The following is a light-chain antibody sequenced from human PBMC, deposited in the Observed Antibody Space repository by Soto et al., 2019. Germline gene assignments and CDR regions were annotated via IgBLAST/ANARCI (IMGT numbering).Light chain of an antibody. J-gene: IGLJ1*01. CDR1: SSNIGGNS. V-gene: IGLV1-51*01. CDR2: DDN. Sequence: QSVRTQAPSVFAAPGQKVTISCYGSSSNIGGNSVSWYHQLPGTAPKLLIYDDNKRPSGIPDRFSGSKSGTSATLGITGFQTGDEADYYCGSWDSSLSAYVFGTGTKVTVL. CDR3: GSWDSSLSAYV.